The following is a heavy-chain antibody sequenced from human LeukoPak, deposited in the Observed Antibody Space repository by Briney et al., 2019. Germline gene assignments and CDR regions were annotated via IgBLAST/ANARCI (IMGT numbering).Heavy chain of an antibody. CDR1: GYTFTGYY. CDR2: INPSGGST. J-gene: IGHJ4*02. D-gene: IGHD4-17*01. Sequence: GASVKVSCKASGYTFTGYYMHWVRQAPGQALEWMGIINPSGGSTSYAQKFQGRLTMTRDTSTSTVYVELSSLRSEDTAVYYCARDLYMTAVTTGYFDYWGQGTLVTVSS. CDR3: ARDLYMTAVTTGYFDY. V-gene: IGHV1-46*01.